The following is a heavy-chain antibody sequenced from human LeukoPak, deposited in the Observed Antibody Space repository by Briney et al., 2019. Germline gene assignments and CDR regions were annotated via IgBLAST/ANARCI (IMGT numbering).Heavy chain of an antibody. J-gene: IGHJ4*02. CDR3: ARGDSSGYIDY. CDR2: IYTSGST. D-gene: IGHD3-22*01. Sequence: PSETLSLTCTVSGGSISSGSYYWSWIRQPAGKGLEWIGRIYTSGSTNYNPSLKSRVTISVDTSKNQFSLKLSSVTAADTAVYYCARGDSSGYIDYWGQGTLVTVSS. CDR1: GGSISSGSYY. V-gene: IGHV4-61*02.